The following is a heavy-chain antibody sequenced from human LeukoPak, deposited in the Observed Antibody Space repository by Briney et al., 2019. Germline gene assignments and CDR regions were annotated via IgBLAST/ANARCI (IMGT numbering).Heavy chain of an antibody. V-gene: IGHV1-18*01. J-gene: IGHJ4*02. Sequence: ASVKVSCKASGYTFTSYGISWVRQAPGQGLEWMGWISAYNGNTNYAQKLQGRVTMTTDTSTSTAYMELSSLRSEDTAVYYCARLDTASTHFDYWGQGTLVTVPS. CDR3: ARLDTASTHFDY. CDR1: GYTFTSYG. CDR2: ISAYNGNT. D-gene: IGHD5-18*01.